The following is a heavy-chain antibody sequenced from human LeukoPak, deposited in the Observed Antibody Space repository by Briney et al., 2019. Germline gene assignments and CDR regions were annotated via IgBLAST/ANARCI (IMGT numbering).Heavy chain of an antibody. Sequence: PGGSLRLSCAVSGFTFDDYAMHWVRQVPGKGLEWVSGINWNSDSIGYADSVKGRFTTSRHNAKNSLYLQMNSLRAEDTAVYFCAKGSGWEASYFYYYMDVWGKGTTVTISS. V-gene: IGHV3-9*01. CDR3: AKGSGWEASYFYYYMDV. J-gene: IGHJ6*03. CDR2: INWNSDSI. D-gene: IGHD1-26*01. CDR1: GFTFDDYA.